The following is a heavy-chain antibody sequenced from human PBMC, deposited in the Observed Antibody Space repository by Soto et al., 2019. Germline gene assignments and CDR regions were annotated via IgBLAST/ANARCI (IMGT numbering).Heavy chain of an antibody. CDR1: GYTFTSYA. Sequence: QVQLVQSGAEVKKPGASVKVSCKASGYTFTSYAMHWVRQAPGQRLEWMGWINAGNGNTKYSQKFQGRVTITRDTSARTAYIELSSLRSEDTAVYYCARDPTYYYDSSGYGDYWGQGALVTVSS. D-gene: IGHD3-22*01. CDR2: INAGNGNT. J-gene: IGHJ4*02. CDR3: ARDPTYYYDSSGYGDY. V-gene: IGHV1-3*01.